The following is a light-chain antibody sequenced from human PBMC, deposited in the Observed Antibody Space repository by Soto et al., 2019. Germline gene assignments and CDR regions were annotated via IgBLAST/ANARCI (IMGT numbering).Light chain of an antibody. CDR3: QSYDSSLSGSV. Sequence: QSVLTQPPSVSGAPGQRVTISCTGSSSNIGAGYHVHWYQQLPGTAPKLLIYGNNNRPSGVPDRFSGSKSGTSASLAITGLQAEDEADYYSQSYDSSLSGSVFGGGTKVTVL. CDR2: GNN. J-gene: IGLJ3*02. V-gene: IGLV1-40*01. CDR1: SSNIGAGYH.